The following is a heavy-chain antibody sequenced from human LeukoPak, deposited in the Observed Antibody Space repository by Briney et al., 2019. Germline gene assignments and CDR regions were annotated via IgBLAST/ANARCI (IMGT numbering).Heavy chain of an antibody. D-gene: IGHD3-3*01. CDR1: GGSISSYY. J-gene: IGHJ5*02. CDR3: ARYLRFLDGGIRGGSWFDP. V-gene: IGHV4-4*07. Sequence: SETLSLTCTVSGGSISSYYWSWIRQPAGKGLEWIGRIYTSGSTNYNPSLKSRVTMSVDTSKNQFSLKLSSVTAADTAVYYCARYLRFLDGGIRGGSWFDPWGQGTLVTVSS. CDR2: IYTSGST.